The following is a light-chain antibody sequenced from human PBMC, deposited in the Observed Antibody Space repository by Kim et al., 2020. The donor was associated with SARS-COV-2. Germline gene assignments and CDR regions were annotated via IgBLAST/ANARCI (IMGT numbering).Light chain of an antibody. CDR2: VAS. J-gene: IGKJ1*01. V-gene: IGKV1-12*01. CDR1: QGVSNW. Sequence: ASVGDTVTISCRASQGVSNWLAWYQQKPGEAPKLLISVASNLQTGVPSRFSGSGSGTDFTLTISSLQPEDFATYYCQRANTHPLTFGQGTKVDIK. CDR3: QRANTHPLT.